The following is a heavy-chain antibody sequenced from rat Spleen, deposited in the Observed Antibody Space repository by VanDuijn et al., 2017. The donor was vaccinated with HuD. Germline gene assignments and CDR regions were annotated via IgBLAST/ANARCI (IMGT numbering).Heavy chain of an antibody. D-gene: IGHD1-2*01. CDR3: ARSIYYYGSYVMDA. J-gene: IGHJ4*01. CDR2: INNAGST. CDR1: GYSITRSYR. Sequence: EVQLQESGPGLVKPSQSLSLTCSVTGYSITRSYRWNWIRKFPGNKLEWLGYINNAGSTNYNPSLTSRISITRDTSKNQFFLQVNSVTTEDTATYYCARSIYYYGSYVMDAWGQGASVTVSS. V-gene: IGHV3-3*01.